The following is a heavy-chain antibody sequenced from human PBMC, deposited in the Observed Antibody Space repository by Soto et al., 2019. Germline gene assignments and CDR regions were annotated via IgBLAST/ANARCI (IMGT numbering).Heavy chain of an antibody. D-gene: IGHD6-19*01. CDR1: GDSISAYS. J-gene: IGHJ4*02. CDR2: IHYNGNT. V-gene: IGHV4-59*01. Sequence: PSETPSLTCTVSGDSISAYSWSWVRQPPGKGLEWIGNIHYNGNTKYNPSLKSRVTMSVDRSKNQFSLKLSSVTAADTAKYYCARAGDSSGPVALGYWGQGTLVTVSS. CDR3: ARAGDSSGPVALGY.